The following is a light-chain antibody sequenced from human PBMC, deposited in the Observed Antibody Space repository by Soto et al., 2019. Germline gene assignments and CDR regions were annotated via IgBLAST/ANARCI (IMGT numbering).Light chain of an antibody. CDR1: QSVRSK. Sequence: DIVMTQSPVTLSVSPGERVTLSCWASQSVRSKLVWYQRKPGQAPRLLIYDASTRATGMAGRFSGSGSGTEFTLTISRLKSEDFAVYYCQQYNNWPWTFGQGTKVDIK. V-gene: IGKV3-15*01. CDR3: QQYNNWPWT. CDR2: DAS. J-gene: IGKJ1*01.